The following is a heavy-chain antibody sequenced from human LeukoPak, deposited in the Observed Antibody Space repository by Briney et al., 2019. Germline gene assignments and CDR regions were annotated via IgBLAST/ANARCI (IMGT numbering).Heavy chain of an antibody. J-gene: IGHJ4*02. CDR1: GGTFSSYA. Sequence: GASVKVSCKASGGTFSSYAISWVRQAPGQGLEWMGWINPNSGGTNYAQKFQGWVTMTRDTSISTAYMELSRLRSDDTAVYYCARSRGDYGSGSYPPDYWGQGTLVTVSS. CDR3: ARSRGDYGSGSYPPDY. D-gene: IGHD3-10*01. V-gene: IGHV1-2*04. CDR2: INPNSGGT.